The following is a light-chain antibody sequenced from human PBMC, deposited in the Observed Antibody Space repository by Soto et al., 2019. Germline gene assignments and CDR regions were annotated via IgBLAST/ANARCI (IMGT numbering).Light chain of an antibody. V-gene: IGKV3-20*01. J-gene: IGKJ2*01. CDR3: QQYGSSLGT. Sequence: EIVLTQSPGTLSLSPGERATLSCRASQSVSSNYLAWYQQKLGQAPRLLIYGASSRATGIPDRFSGSGSGTDFTLTISRLEPEDVAVYYCQQYGSSLGTFGQGTKLEIK. CDR1: QSVSSNY. CDR2: GAS.